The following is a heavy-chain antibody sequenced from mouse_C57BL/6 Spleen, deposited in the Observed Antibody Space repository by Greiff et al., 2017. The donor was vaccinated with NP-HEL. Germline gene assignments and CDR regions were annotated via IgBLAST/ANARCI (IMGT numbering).Heavy chain of an antibody. CDR3: ARQGIYYGNYVSYCDY. D-gene: IGHD2-1*01. V-gene: IGHV5-9*01. J-gene: IGHJ2*01. CDR2: LSGGGGNT. CDR1: GFTFSSYT. Sequence: EVKLVESGGGLVKPGGSLKLSCAASGFTFSSYTMSWVRQTPEKRLEWVATLSGGGGNTYYPDSVKGRFTFSRDNAKNTLYLQMSSLRSEYTALYYCARQGIYYGNYVSYCDYWGQGTTLTVSS.